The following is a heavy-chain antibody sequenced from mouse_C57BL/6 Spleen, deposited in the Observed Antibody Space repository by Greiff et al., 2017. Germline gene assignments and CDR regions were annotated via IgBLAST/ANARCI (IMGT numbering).Heavy chain of an antibody. CDR3: AREGDWDGVDY. Sequence: QVQLKQSGAELARPGASVKLSCKASGYTFTSYGISWVKQRPGQGLEWIGEIYPRSGNTYYNEKFKGKATLTADKSSSTAYMELRSLTSEDSAVYFCAREGDWDGVDYWGQGTTLTVSS. J-gene: IGHJ2*01. V-gene: IGHV1-81*01. CDR2: IYPRSGNT. CDR1: GYTFTSYG. D-gene: IGHD4-1*01.